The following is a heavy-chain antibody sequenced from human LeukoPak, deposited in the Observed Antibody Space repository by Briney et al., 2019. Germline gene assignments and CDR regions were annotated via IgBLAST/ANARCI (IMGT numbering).Heavy chain of an antibody. J-gene: IGHJ4*02. Sequence: GGSLRLSCAASGFTFSSYAMHWVRQAPGKGLEWVAVISYDGSNKYYGDSVKGRVTISRDNSKNTLYLQMNSLRAEDTAVYYCARDNYSSSWYKGEFVYWGQGTLVTVSS. V-gene: IGHV3-30-3*01. D-gene: IGHD6-13*01. CDR3: ARDNYSSSWYKGEFVY. CDR1: GFTFSSYA. CDR2: ISYDGSNK.